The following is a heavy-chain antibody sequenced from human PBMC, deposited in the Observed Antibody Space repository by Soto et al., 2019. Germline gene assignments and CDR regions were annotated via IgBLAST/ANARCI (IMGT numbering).Heavy chain of an antibody. V-gene: IGHV4-34*01. CDR1: GGSFSCYY. Sequence: SETLSLTCAVYGGSFSCYYWSWIRQPPGKGLEWIGEINHSGSTNYNPSLKSRVTISVDTSKNQFTLKLSSVTAADTAVYYCASGYYYDSSGYLNGGSFDYWGQGTLVTVSS. CDR3: ASGYYYDSSGYLNGGSFDY. D-gene: IGHD3-22*01. CDR2: INHSGST. J-gene: IGHJ4*02.